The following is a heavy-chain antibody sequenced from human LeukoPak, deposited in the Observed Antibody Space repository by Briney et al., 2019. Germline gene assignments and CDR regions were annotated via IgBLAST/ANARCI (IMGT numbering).Heavy chain of an antibody. J-gene: IGHJ4*02. Sequence: QPGGSLRLSCTASEFTVSRNYMLWGRQAPGKGLEWGSLIFSNGGTHYADSVKGRFTISRDTCKNTVYLQMNSLRVEDTAMYSCTRDQMNYWGQGTLVTVSS. CDR1: EFTVSRNY. CDR2: IFSNGGT. CDR3: TRDQMNY. V-gene: IGHV3-53*01. D-gene: IGHD5-24*01.